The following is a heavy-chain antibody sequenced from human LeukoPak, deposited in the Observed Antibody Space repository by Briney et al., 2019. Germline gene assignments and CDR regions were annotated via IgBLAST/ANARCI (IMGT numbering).Heavy chain of an antibody. V-gene: IGHV1-2*02. CDR1: GYTFTSYG. D-gene: IGHD4-17*01. J-gene: IGHJ4*02. Sequence: ASVKVSCKASGYTFTSYGISWVRQAPGQGLEWMGWINPNSGGTNYAQKFQGRVTMTRDTSISTAYMELSRLRSDDTAVYYCARGNDYGDYPFDYWGQGTLVTVSS. CDR3: ARGNDYGDYPFDY. CDR2: INPNSGGT.